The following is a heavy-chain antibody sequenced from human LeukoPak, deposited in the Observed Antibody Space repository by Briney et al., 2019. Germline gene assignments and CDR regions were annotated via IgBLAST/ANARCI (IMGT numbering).Heavy chain of an antibody. D-gene: IGHD2-8*01. J-gene: IGHJ4*02. CDR1: GFTFSSYS. V-gene: IGHV3-48*01. CDR3: ARAGHCTNGICYTADFDY. Sequence: GGSLRLSCAASGFTFSSYSMNWVRQAPGKGLEWVSYISSSSSTIYYADSVKGRFTISRDNSKNTLYLQMNSLRAEDTAAYYCARAGHCTNGICYTADFDYWGQGTLVTVSS. CDR2: ISSSSSTI.